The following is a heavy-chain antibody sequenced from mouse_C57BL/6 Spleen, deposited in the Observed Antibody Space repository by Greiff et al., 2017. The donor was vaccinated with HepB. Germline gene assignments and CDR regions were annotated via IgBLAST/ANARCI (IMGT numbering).Heavy chain of an antibody. V-gene: IGHV5-15*01. CDR2: ISNLAYSI. J-gene: IGHJ4*01. CDR1: GFTFSDYG. Sequence: EVKLVESGGGLVQPGGSLKLSCAASGFTFSDYGMAWVRQAPRKGPEWVAFISNLAYSIYYADTVTGRFTISIENAKNTLYLEMSSLRSEDTAMYYCARYYDDAMDYWGQGTSVTVSS. CDR3: ARYYDDAMDY. D-gene: IGHD2-4*01.